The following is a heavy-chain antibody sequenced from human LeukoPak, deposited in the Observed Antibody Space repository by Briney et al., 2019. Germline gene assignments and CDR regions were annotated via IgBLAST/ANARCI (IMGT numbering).Heavy chain of an antibody. J-gene: IGHJ4*02. CDR2: LSGSGVSP. D-gene: IGHD6-13*01. V-gene: IGHV3-23*01. CDR3: SNALGGGNTWYYFDC. Sequence: QAGGSLRLSCAASGFTFSSYAVIWVRQSPGKGLEWVSSLSGSGVSPNYANSVKGRFTISRDNSKNTLYLQMNSLRAEDTAVYYWSNALGGGNTWYYFDCWGQGTLVTVSS. CDR1: GFTFSSYA.